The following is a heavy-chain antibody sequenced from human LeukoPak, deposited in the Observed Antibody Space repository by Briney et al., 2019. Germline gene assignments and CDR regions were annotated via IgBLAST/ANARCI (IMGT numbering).Heavy chain of an antibody. CDR1: GFTFSSYA. CDR3: ARDTLFDMTTVADLDY. D-gene: IGHD4-23*01. Sequence: GGSLRLSCAASGFTFSSYAMPWVRQAPGKGLEWVAVISYDGSNKYYADSVKGRFTISRDNSKNTLYLQMNSLRAEDTAVYYCARDTLFDMTTVADLDYWGQGTLVTVSS. J-gene: IGHJ4*02. V-gene: IGHV3-30-3*01. CDR2: ISYDGSNK.